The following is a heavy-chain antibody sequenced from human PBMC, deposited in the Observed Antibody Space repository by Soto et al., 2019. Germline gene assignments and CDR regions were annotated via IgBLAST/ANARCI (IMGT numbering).Heavy chain of an antibody. CDR2: ISYDGSNK. D-gene: IGHD2-2*01. V-gene: IGHV3-30-3*01. CDR1: GFTFSSYG. CDR3: ARGTEQYQLTSEYYGMDV. J-gene: IGHJ6*02. Sequence: PGRTRRLSGAASGFTFSSYGMHGGPQAPGKTLEWVAVISYDGSNKYYADSVKGRFTISRDNSKNTLYLQMNSLRAEDTAVYYRARGTEQYQLTSEYYGMDVWGHGTTVTVSS.